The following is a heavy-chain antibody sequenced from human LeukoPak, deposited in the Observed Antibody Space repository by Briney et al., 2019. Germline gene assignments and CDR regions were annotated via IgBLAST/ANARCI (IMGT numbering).Heavy chain of an antibody. V-gene: IGHV3-53*01. D-gene: IGHD3-10*01. CDR1: GFTVSSNY. CDR3: AKKESITMVRGVISPYFDY. Sequence: GGSLRLSCAASGFTVSSNYMSWVRQAPGKGLEWVSVIYSGGSTYYADSVKGRFTISRDNSKNTLYLQMSSLRTEDTAVYYCAKKESITMVRGVISPYFDYWGQGTLVTVSS. CDR2: IYSGGST. J-gene: IGHJ4*02.